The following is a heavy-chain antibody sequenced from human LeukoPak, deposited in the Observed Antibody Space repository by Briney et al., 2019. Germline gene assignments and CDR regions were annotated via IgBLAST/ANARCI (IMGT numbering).Heavy chain of an antibody. V-gene: IGHV1-69*05. J-gene: IGHJ4*02. CDR1: GGTFSSYA. CDR3: ARGPIPHTRDIEL. Sequence: SVKVSCKASGGTFSSYAISWVRQAPGQGLEWMGRIIPIFGTANYAQKFQGRVTITTDESTSTAYMELGSLRSEDTAVYYCARGPIPHTRDIELWGQGTLVTVSS. D-gene: IGHD1-14*01. CDR2: IIPIFGTA.